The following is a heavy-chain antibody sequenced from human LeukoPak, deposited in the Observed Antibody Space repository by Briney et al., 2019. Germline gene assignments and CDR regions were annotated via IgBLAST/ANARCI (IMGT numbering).Heavy chain of an antibody. Sequence: PSETLSLTCSVSGGSVSSASHYWSWIRQPPGKRLEWIGYMYYSGSTNYNPSLQSRVTMSVDTSKNQFSLRLSSVTAADTAVYHCARGGPNIPDFWGQGTLVTVSS. J-gene: IGHJ4*02. CDR2: MYYSGST. CDR3: ARGGPNIPDF. D-gene: IGHD2-15*01. V-gene: IGHV4-61*01. CDR1: GGSVSSASHY.